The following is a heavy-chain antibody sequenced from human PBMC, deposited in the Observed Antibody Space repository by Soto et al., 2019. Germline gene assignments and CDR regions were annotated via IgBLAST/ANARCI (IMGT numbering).Heavy chain of an antibody. J-gene: IGHJ4*02. CDR3: ARAGATAIAIDY. CDR2: IYYSGST. CDR1: GGSISSYY. Sequence: PSETLSHTCTVSGGSISSYYWSWIRQPPGKGLEWIGYIYYSGSTNYNPSLKSRVTISVDTSKNQFSLKLSSVTAADTAVYYCARAGATAIAIDYWGQGTLVTVSS. D-gene: IGHD2-21*02. V-gene: IGHV4-59*01.